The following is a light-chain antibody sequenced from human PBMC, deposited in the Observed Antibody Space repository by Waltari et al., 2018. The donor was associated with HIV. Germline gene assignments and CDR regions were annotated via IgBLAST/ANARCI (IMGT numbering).Light chain of an antibody. V-gene: IGKV4-1*01. CDR1: QTVLYSPNNKNY. CDR2: WAS. CDR3: QQYYSTPWT. Sequence: DIVMTQSPDSLAVSLGERATVHCKSSQTVLYSPNNKNYLAWYQQKPGQPPKLLIHWASTRESGVPDRFSGGGSGTDFTLTISSLQAEDVAVYYCQQYYSTPWTFGQGTKVEIK. J-gene: IGKJ1*01.